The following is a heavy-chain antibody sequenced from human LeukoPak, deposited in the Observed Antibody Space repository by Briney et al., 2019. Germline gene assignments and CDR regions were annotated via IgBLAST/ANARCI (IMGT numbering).Heavy chain of an antibody. CDR3: ARDPKSQLLLDY. CDR1: GFTFTDEY. V-gene: IGHV1-2*02. J-gene: IGHJ4*02. Sequence: ASVKVSCKSSGFTFTDEYIHWVRQAPGQGLEWMGWINPYSGAINYAQKFQGRITLTRDTSISTAYMELSRLTSGDTAVYYCARDPKSQLLLDYWGQGTLVTVSS. CDR2: INPYSGAI. D-gene: IGHD2-2*01.